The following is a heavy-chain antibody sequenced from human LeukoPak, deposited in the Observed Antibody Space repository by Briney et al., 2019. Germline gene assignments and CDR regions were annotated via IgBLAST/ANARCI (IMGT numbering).Heavy chain of an antibody. CDR3: AGRPDTSMVAIFDY. CDR1: GYTFTSYD. V-gene: IGHV1-8*01. CDR2: MDPNSGNT. J-gene: IGHJ4*02. D-gene: IGHD5-18*01. Sequence: GASVKVSCKASGYTFTSYDINWVRQATGQGLEWMGWMDPNSGNTGYAQKFQGRVTMTRNTSISTAYMELSSLRFEDTAVYFCAGRPDTSMVAIFDYWGQGTLVTISS.